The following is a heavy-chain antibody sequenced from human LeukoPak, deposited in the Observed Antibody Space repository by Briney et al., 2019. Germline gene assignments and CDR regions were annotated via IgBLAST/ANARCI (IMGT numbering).Heavy chain of an antibody. CDR2: IYHSGST. D-gene: IGHD5-24*01. J-gene: IGHJ4*02. V-gene: IGHV4-38-2*02. Sequence: AETLSLTCTVSGYSISSGYYWGWIRQPPGKGLEWIGSIYHSGSTYYNPSLKSRVTISVDTSKNQFSLKLSSVTAADTAVYYCAREGRDGYPWRFDYWGQGTLVTVSS. CDR3: AREGRDGYPWRFDY. CDR1: GYSISSGYY.